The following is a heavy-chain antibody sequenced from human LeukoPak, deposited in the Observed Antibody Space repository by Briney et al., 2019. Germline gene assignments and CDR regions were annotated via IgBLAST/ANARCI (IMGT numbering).Heavy chain of an antibody. CDR3: ARGLQLWYPGDAFDI. V-gene: IGHV3-21*01. J-gene: IGHJ3*02. Sequence: GGSLRLSCAASGFTFNIYSMNWVRQAPGKGLEGVSYISGSSNYIYYADSEKGRFNIHRENDKNSVYVQMNSLRAQDTAVYYCARGLQLWYPGDAFDIWGQGTMVTVSS. D-gene: IGHD5-18*01. CDR2: ISGSSNYI. CDR1: GFTFNIYS.